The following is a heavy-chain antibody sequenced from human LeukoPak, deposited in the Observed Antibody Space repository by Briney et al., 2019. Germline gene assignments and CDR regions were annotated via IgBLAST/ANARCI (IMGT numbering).Heavy chain of an antibody. CDR3: ARVPYSSSWYHYYYMDV. J-gene: IGHJ6*03. CDR2: ISSSGSTI. CDR1: GFSFSSYA. Sequence: PGGSLRLSCAASGFSFSSYAMNWVRQAPGKGLEWVSYISSSGSTIYYADSVKGRFTISRDNAKNSLYLQMNSLRAEDTAVYYCARVPYSSSWYHYYYMDVWGKGTTVTISS. D-gene: IGHD6-13*01. V-gene: IGHV3-48*03.